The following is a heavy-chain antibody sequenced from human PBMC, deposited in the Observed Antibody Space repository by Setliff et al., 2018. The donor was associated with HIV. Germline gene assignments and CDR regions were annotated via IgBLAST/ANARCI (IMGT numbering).Heavy chain of an antibody. D-gene: IGHD2-21*02. Sequence: GGSLRLSCAASGFTVTNTWMSWVRQAPGKGLEWVGQIKRRTDGGTTDYAAPVKGRFTISRDDSQNMVYLQMNSLKTEDTAMYYCTPIHNYTDHCPDSWGQGTLVTVSS. CDR1: GFTVTNTW. CDR3: TPIHNYTDHCPDS. V-gene: IGHV3-15*01. J-gene: IGHJ5*01. CDR2: IKRRTDGGTT.